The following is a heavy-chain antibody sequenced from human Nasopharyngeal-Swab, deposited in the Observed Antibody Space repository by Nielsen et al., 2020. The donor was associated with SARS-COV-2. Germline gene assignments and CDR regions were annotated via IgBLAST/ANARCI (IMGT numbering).Heavy chain of an antibody. J-gene: IGHJ1*01. CDR3: ARHRNDYVWGSFQH. V-gene: IGHV4-39*01. CDR1: GGSISSSSYY. Sequence: SETLSLTCTVSGGSISSSSYYWGWIRQPPGKGLEWIGSIHYSGSTYYNPSLKSRVTISVDTSKNQFSLKLSSVTAADTAVYYCARHRNDYVWGSFQHWGQGTLVTVAS. CDR2: IHYSGST. D-gene: IGHD3-16*01.